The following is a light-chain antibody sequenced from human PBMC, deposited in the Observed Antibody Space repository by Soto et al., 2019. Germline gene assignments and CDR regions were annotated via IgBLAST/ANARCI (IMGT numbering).Light chain of an antibody. CDR2: GAS. J-gene: IGKJ1*01. Sequence: IQLTQSPASLSSSVGDRVTLTCRASQSIVTYLNWYLQKPGKAPKLLIYGASNLQSGVPSRFSGSGSGTDFTLTISSLQPEDFANYFCQQSYSTPPWTFGQGTKVDIK. CDR3: QQSYSTPPWT. V-gene: IGKV1-39*01. CDR1: QSIVTY.